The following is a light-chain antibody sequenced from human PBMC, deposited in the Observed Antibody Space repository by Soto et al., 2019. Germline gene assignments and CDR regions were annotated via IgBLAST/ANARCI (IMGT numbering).Light chain of an antibody. Sequence: EVVLTQSPGTLSLSPGERATLSCRASQAVSSILLAWYQQKPGQAPRLLIYGASSRANGIPDRFSGSGYGTDFTLTVSRLEPEDFAVYYCQQHGTSPIFGGGTKVEIK. CDR2: GAS. CDR3: QQHGTSPI. CDR1: QAVSSIL. J-gene: IGKJ4*01. V-gene: IGKV3-20*01.